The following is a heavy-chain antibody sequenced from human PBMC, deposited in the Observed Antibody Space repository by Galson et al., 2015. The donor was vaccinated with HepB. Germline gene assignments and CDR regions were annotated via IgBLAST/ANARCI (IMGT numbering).Heavy chain of an antibody. CDR1: GGSISSSNW. CDR3: ARCYIATPGGNAFDF. V-gene: IGHV4-4*02. CDR2: IYFSGST. Sequence: ETLSLTCAVSGGSISSSNWWSWVRQPPGKGLEWIGEIYFSGSTYYNPSLKSRVNISVDRSKNQFSLKLNSVTAADTAVYYCARCYIATPGGNAFDFWGQGTVVTVSS. J-gene: IGHJ3*01. D-gene: IGHD6-13*01.